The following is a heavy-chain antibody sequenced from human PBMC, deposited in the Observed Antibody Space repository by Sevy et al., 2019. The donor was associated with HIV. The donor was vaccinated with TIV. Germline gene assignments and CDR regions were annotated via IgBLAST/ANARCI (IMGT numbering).Heavy chain of an antibody. D-gene: IGHD2-15*01. Sequence: GGSLRLSCAASGFTFSSYGMSWVRQAPGKGLEWVANIKQDGSEKYYVDSVKCRFTISRDNAKNSLYLQMNSLRAEDRVVSYCAGADIVVVVAASHFDYGMDVWGQGTTVTVSS. CDR1: GFTFSSYG. J-gene: IGHJ6*02. CDR2: IKQDGSEK. CDR3: AGADIVVVVAASHFDYGMDV. V-gene: IGHV3-7*03.